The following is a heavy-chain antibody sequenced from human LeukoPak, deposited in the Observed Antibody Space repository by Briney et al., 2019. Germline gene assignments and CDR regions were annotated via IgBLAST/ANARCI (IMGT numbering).Heavy chain of an antibody. J-gene: IGHJ4*02. CDR2: INHSGST. Sequence: PSETLSLTCAVYGGSFSGYYWSWIRQPPGKGLEWIGEINHSGSTNYNPSLKSRVTISVDTSKNQFSLKLSSVTAADTAVYYCARAYSYGYPNWGQGTLVTVSS. CDR1: GGSFSGYY. CDR3: ARAYSYGYPN. D-gene: IGHD5-18*01. V-gene: IGHV4-34*01.